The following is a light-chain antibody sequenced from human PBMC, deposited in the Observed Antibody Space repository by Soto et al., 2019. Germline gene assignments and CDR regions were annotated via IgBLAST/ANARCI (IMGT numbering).Light chain of an antibody. CDR1: QSISSY. Sequence: DIPMTQSPSSLSASAGDRVTITCRASQSISSYLNWYQQRPGKAPKLLIYAASNLQSGVPSRFSGSGSGTDFTLTISSLQPEDFATYFCQQSYSTPYTFGQGTKLEIK. CDR3: QQSYSTPYT. J-gene: IGKJ2*01. V-gene: IGKV1-39*01. CDR2: AAS.